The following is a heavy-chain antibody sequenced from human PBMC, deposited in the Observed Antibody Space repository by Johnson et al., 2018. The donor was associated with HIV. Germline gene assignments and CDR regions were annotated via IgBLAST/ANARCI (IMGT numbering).Heavy chain of an antibody. D-gene: IGHD6-19*01. V-gene: IGHV3-30*04. CDR3: AGSGNRQWLVRGAFDI. Sequence: QVQLVESGGGVVQPGRSLRLSCAASEFTFSTFSRNAMHWVRQAPGKGLEWVAVISYDGNNKYYADSVKGRFTISRDNSKNTLYLQMNKLRAEDTAVYYCAGSGNRQWLVRGAFDIWGPGTRVTVSS. J-gene: IGHJ3*02. CDR2: ISYDGNNK. CDR1: EFTFSTFSRNA.